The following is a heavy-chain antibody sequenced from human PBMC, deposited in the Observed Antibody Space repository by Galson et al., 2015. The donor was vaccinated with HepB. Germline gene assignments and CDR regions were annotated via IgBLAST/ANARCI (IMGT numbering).Heavy chain of an antibody. D-gene: IGHD6-6*01. J-gene: IGHJ6*03. CDR1: GYTLTELS. CDR2: FDPEDGET. Sequence: SVKVSCKVSGYTLTELSMHWVRQAPGKGLEWMGGFDPEDGETIYAQKFQGRVTMTEDTSTDTAYMELSSLRSEDTAVYHCATGGGTAARRGYYYYYYMDVWGKGTTVTVSS. V-gene: IGHV1-24*01. CDR3: ATGGGTAARRGYYYYYYMDV.